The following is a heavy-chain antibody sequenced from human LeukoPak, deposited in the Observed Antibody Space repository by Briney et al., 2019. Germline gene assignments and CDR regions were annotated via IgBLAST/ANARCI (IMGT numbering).Heavy chain of an antibody. CDR1: GGSISSYY. Sequence: SETLSLTCTVSGGSISSYYWSWIRQPPGKGLEWIGYIYYSGSTNYNPSLKSRVTISVDTSKNQFSLKLSSVTAADTAVCYCARPYYDFWSGTGHFDYWGQGTLVTVSS. V-gene: IGHV4-59*08. CDR3: ARPYYDFWSGTGHFDY. CDR2: IYYSGST. J-gene: IGHJ4*02. D-gene: IGHD3-3*01.